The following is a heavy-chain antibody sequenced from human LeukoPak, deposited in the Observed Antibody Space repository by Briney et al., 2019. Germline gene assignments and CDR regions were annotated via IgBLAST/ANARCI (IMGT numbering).Heavy chain of an antibody. V-gene: IGHV3-23*01. CDR3: AKSPDYYYYYMDV. J-gene: IGHJ6*03. CDR2: ISGSGGST. Sequence: GGSLRLSCAASGFTVSNNYMSWVRQAPGKGLEWVSAISGSGGSTYYADSVKGRFTISRDNSKNTLYLQMNSLRAEDTAVYYCAKSPDYYYYYMDVWGKGTTVTVSS. CDR1: GFTVSNNY.